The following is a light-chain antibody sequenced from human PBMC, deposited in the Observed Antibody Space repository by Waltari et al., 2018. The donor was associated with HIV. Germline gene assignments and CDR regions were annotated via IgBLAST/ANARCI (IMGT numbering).Light chain of an antibody. CDR2: DVS. J-gene: IGLJ2*01. CDR3: CSYAVSDTFVL. Sequence: QSALTQPRSVSGSPGQSVTISCTGTSSDFGGYDYVSWYQQHPGEAPKLIIYDVSKRPPGVPDCFSVSKSCNTASLTISGLQAEDEADYYCCSYAVSDTFVLFGGGTKVTVL. V-gene: IGLV2-11*01. CDR1: SSDFGGYDY.